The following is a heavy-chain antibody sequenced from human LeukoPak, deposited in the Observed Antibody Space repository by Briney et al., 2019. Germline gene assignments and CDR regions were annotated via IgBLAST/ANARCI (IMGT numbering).Heavy chain of an antibody. V-gene: IGHV3-64D*06. J-gene: IGHJ4*02. CDR2: ISSNGGST. Sequence: PGGSLRLSCAASGLTFSGTYMSWIRQAPGKGLEYVSAISSNGGSTYYADSVKGRFTISRDNSKNTLYLQMSSLRPEDTAVYYCVKGIVVVTARAFDYWGQGTLVTVSS. D-gene: IGHD2-21*02. CDR1: GLTFSGTY. CDR3: VKGIVVVTARAFDY.